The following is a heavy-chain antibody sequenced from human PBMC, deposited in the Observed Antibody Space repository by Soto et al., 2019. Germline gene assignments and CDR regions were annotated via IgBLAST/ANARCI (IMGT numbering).Heavy chain of an antibody. CDR1: GYSFTIYW. Sequence: GESLEISCPGSGYSFTIYWISWVLQMPGRGLECMGRIDPSDSYTNYSPSFQGHVTISADNSISTAYLQWSSLKASDTAMYYCATESTSIPAPGWYDTWGHGTMVHVSS. V-gene: IGHV5-10-1*01. CDR2: IDPSDSYT. CDR3: ATESTSIPAPGWYDT. D-gene: IGHD6-6*01. J-gene: IGHJ5*01.